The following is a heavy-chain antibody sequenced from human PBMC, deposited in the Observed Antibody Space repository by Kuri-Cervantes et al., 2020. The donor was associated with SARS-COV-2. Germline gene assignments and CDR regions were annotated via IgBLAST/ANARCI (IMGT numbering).Heavy chain of an antibody. CDR2: INSDGSST. D-gene: IGHD1-14*01. CDR1: GFTFSSYS. Sequence: GGSLRLSCAASGFTFSSYSMHWVRQAPGKGLVWVSRINSDGSSTSYADSVKGRFTISRDNAKNTLYLQMNSLRAEDTAVYYCARADYRTGWFDPWGQGTLVTVSS. V-gene: IGHV3-74*01. J-gene: IGHJ5*02. CDR3: ARADYRTGWFDP.